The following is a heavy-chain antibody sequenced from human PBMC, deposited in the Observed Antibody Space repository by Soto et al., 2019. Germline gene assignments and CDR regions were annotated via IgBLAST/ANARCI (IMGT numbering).Heavy chain of an antibody. Sequence: GECLKISCRGSGYDFNTNWFVWVRQLPGRGLEGVGIMYPGNSDTRYNPSLQDHVTLSVDVTVSTAFLQWRSLETSDTGMYFCARLPRDCNKTSCYYADHWGQGTQVTVSS. J-gene: IGHJ4*02. CDR2: MYPGNSDT. CDR3: ARLPRDCNKTSCYYADH. D-gene: IGHD3-3*01. V-gene: IGHV5-51*01. CDR1: GYDFNTNW.